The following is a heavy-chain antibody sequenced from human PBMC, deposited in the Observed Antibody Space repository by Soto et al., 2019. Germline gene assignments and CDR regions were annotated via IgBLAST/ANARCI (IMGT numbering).Heavy chain of an antibody. CDR1: GFTFSSYA. V-gene: IGHV3-23*01. Sequence: XESLSLSCASSGFTFSSYAMSWVRQAPGKGLEWVSAISGSGGSTYYADSVKGRFTISRDNSKNTLYLQMNSLRAEDTAVYYCAKDWLQRRGDYYYYGMDVWGQGTTVTVSS. CDR2: ISGSGGST. J-gene: IGHJ6*02. D-gene: IGHD1-1*01. CDR3: AKDWLQRRGDYYYYGMDV.